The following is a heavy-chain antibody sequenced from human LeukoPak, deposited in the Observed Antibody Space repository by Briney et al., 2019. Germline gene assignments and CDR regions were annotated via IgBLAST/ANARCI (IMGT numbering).Heavy chain of an antibody. D-gene: IGHD3-10*01. CDR2: IYPGDSDT. CDR3: ARLSDYGSGSYPEYYYYYMDV. Sequence: GESLKISCKGSGYSFTSYWIGWVRQMPGKGLEWMGIIYPGDSDTRYSPSFQGQVTISADKSISTAYLQWSSLKASDTAMYYCARLSDYGSGSYPEYYYYYMDVWGKGTTVTISS. CDR1: GYSFTSYW. J-gene: IGHJ6*03. V-gene: IGHV5-51*01.